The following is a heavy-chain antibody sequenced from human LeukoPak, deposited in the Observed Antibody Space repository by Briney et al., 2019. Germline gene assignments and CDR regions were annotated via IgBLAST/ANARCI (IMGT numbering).Heavy chain of an antibody. D-gene: IGHD3-3*01. CDR2: IYTGGST. V-gene: IGHV4-4*07. J-gene: IGHJ6*03. CDR1: GGSISSYY. CDR3: ARDHRDTIFGVASYYYYYHMDV. Sequence: PSETLSLTCTVSGGSISSYYWSWIRQPAGKGLEWIGRIYTGGSTNYNPSLKSRVTMSVDTSKNQFSLKLSSVTAADTAVYYCARDHRDTIFGVASYYYYYHMDVWGKGTTVTVSS.